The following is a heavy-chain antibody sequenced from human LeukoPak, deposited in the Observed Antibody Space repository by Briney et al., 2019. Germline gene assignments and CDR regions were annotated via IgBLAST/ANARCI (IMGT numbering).Heavy chain of an antibody. CDR1: GFTFSSYS. D-gene: IGHD3-10*01. V-gene: IGHV3-21*01. CDR3: ARDRVSVGFGESPFDP. J-gene: IGHJ5*02. CDR2: ISSSSSYI. Sequence: PGGSLRLSFAASGFTFSSYSMNWVRQAPGKGLEWVSSISSSSSYIYYADSVMGRFTISRDNAKNSLYLQMNSLRAEDTAVYYCARDRVSVGFGESPFDPWGQGTLVTVFS.